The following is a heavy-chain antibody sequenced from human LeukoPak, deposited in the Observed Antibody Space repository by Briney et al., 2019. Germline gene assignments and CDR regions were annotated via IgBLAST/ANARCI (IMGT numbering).Heavy chain of an antibody. D-gene: IGHD6-25*01. Sequence: PGGSLRLSCAASGFNFGSYSMTWVRQAPGKGLEWVSDINWNGGGTRYADSVKGRFTISRDNAKNSLYLQMDSLRDEDAAFYYCARDRYSHQPRRENFEYWGQGTLVTVSS. CDR3: ARDRYSHQPRRENFEY. V-gene: IGHV3-20*04. J-gene: IGHJ4*02. CDR2: INWNGGGT. CDR1: GFNFGSYS.